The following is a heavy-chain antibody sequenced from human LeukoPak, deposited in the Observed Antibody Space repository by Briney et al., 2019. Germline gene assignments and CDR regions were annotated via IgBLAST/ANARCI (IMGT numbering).Heavy chain of an antibody. CDR1: GLTLSTYS. J-gene: IGHJ4*02. Sequence: SGGSLRLSCGASGLTLSTYSMNWVRQAPGKGLEWVAFIRYDGSNKYYADSVKGRFTISRDNSENTLYLQMNSLRAEDTAVYYCAYYYGSGSYLEYYFDYWGQGTLVTVSS. V-gene: IGHV3-30*02. D-gene: IGHD3-10*01. CDR3: AYYYGSGSYLEYYFDY. CDR2: IRYDGSNK.